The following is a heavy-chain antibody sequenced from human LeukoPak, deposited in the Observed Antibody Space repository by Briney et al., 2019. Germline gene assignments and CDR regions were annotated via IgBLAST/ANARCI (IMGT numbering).Heavy chain of an antibody. V-gene: IGHV3-73*01. CDR2: IRSKANSYAT. CDR1: GFTFSGSA. J-gene: IGHJ4*02. D-gene: IGHD4-23*01. CDR3: ARGRPHGNDY. Sequence: GGSLRLSCAASGFTFSGSAMHWVRQASGKGLEWVGRIRSKANSYATAYAASVKGRFTISRDSAKNTLYLQMNSLRVEDTAVYYCARGRPHGNDYWGQGTLVTVSS.